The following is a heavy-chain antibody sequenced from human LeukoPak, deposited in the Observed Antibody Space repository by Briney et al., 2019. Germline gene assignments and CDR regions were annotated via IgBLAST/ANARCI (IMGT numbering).Heavy chain of an antibody. V-gene: IGHV1-18*01. CDR2: ISAYNGNT. CDR1: GCTFTGNG. J-gene: IGHJ4*02. CDR3: ARGNPYSSSSLFDY. Sequence: ASVKVSCKASGCTFTGNGISWVRQAPGQGLEWMGWISAYNGNTNYAQKLQGRVTMTTDTSTSTAYMELRSLRPDDTAVYYCARGNPYSSSSLFDYWGQGTLVTVSS. D-gene: IGHD6-6*01.